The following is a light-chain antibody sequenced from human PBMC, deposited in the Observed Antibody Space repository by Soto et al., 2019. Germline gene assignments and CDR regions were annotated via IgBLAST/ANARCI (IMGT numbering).Light chain of an antibody. CDR3: QQYGSSPIT. V-gene: IGKV3-20*01. J-gene: IGKJ5*01. Sequence: EILLTQSPGTLSLSPGERATLSCRASQSVSSSYSAWYQQKPGQAPSLLIYDASSRATGIPDRFSGSGSGTDFTLTISRLEPEDFAVYYCQQYGSSPITFGQGTRLEIK. CDR1: QSVSSSY. CDR2: DAS.